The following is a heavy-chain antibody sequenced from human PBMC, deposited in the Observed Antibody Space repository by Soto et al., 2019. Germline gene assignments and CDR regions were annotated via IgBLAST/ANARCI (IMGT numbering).Heavy chain of an antibody. CDR1: GGSISSYF. Sequence: SETLSLTCTVSGGSISSYFYIWVRQPPGKGLEWIGSVYYTGPTDYNPSLKSRVTISVDTSKTQFSLNLRSVTAADTAVYYCARDLAAVPRAFDYWGRGTLVTVSS. D-gene: IGHD6-13*01. CDR2: VYYTGPT. J-gene: IGHJ4*02. V-gene: IGHV4-59*01. CDR3: ARDLAAVPRAFDY.